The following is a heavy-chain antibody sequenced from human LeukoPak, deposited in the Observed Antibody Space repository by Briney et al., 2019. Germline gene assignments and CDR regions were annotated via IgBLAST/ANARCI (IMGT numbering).Heavy chain of an antibody. CDR1: GYTFSSYG. J-gene: IGHJ4*02. CDR3: ARGTVTMIRGGHTEIDY. Sequence: EASVKVSCKASGYTFSSYGITWVRQAPGQGLEWMGWISAYNGNTNYAQKLQGRVTMTTDTSTSTAYMELRSLRSDDTAVYYCARGTVTMIRGGHTEIDYWGQGTLVTVSS. CDR2: ISAYNGNT. D-gene: IGHD3-10*01. V-gene: IGHV1-18*01.